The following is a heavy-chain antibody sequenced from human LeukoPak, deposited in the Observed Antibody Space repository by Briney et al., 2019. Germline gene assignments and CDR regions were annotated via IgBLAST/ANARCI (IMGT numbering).Heavy chain of an antibody. D-gene: IGHD2-15*01. CDR2: VRSKPNNYAT. CDR1: GFNFSGSA. J-gene: IGHJ4*02. CDR3: AKDLILRPYFDY. Sequence: GGSLKLSCAASGFNFSGSAMHWVRLASGKGLEWVGRVRSKPNNYATAYAASVKGRFIISRDDSKNTLYLQMNSLRAEDTAVYYCAKDLILRPYFDYWGQGTLVTVSS. V-gene: IGHV3-73*01.